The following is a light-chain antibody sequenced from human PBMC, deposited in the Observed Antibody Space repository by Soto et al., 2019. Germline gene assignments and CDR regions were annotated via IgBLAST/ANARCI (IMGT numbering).Light chain of an antibody. CDR2: GAS. V-gene: IGKV1-5*01. J-gene: IGKJ5*01. Sequence: DIQMTQSPSTLSASVGDRVTITCRASQSITSWLAWYQHKPGKAPKLLIYGASTLQGGVPSRFSGSGSGTDFTLTISRLQPEDVATYYCQKYNSAPPRITFGQGTRLEIK. CDR3: QKYNSAPPRIT. CDR1: QSITSW.